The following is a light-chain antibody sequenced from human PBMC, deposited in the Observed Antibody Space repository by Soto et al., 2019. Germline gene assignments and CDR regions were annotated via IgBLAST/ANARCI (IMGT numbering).Light chain of an antibody. CDR1: QSVSSY. CDR3: QQYNNWPPLT. V-gene: IGKV3-11*01. Sequence: EVVLTQSPATLSLSPGERATLSCRASQSVSSYLAWYQQKPGQAPRLLIYDASNRATGIPARFSGSGSGTDFTLTISSLEPEDFAVYYCQQYNNWPPLTFGGGTNVDNK. CDR2: DAS. J-gene: IGKJ4*01.